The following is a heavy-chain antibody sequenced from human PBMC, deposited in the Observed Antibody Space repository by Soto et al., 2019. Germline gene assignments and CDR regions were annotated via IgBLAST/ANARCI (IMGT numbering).Heavy chain of an antibody. D-gene: IGHD2-15*01. J-gene: IGHJ4*02. CDR1: GFSLSTSGVG. CDR3: APGRNVELGPLRLFDY. CDR2: IYWDDDK. V-gene: IGHV2-5*02. Sequence: QITLKESGPTLVKPTQTLTLTCTFSGFSLSTSGVGVGWIRQPPGEALEWLALIYWDDDKRYSPSLKSRITITTNTSKNPVVFTMNNMTPVDTATYFCAPGRNVELGPLRLFDYWGQGTQVTVSS.